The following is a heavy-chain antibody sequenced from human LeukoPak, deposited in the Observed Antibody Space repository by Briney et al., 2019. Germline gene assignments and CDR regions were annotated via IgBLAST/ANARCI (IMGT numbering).Heavy chain of an antibody. V-gene: IGHV4-39*01. CDR3: ARSSGSGLNWFDP. J-gene: IGHJ5*02. D-gene: IGHD2-15*01. CDR2: IYYSGST. CDR1: GGSISSYY. Sequence: SETLSLTCTVSGGSISSYYWGWIRQPPGKGLEWIGSIYYSGSTYYNPSLKSRVTISVDTSKNQFSLKLSSVTAADTAVYYCARSSGSGLNWFDPWGQGTLVTVSS.